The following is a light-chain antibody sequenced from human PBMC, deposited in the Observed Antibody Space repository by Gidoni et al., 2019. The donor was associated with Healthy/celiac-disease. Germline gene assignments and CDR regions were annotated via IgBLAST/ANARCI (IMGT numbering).Light chain of an antibody. CDR2: DAS. Sequence: DIQMTQSPSSLPASVGDRVTITCQASQGISNYLNWYQQKPGKAPKLLIYDASNLETGVPSRFSGSGSGTDFTFTISSLQPDDIATYYCQQYDNLHLTFGGGTKVEIK. J-gene: IGKJ4*01. CDR3: QQYDNLHLT. CDR1: QGISNY. V-gene: IGKV1-33*01.